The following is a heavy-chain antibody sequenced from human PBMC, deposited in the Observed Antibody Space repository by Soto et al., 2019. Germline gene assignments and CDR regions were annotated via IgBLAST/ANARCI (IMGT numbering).Heavy chain of an antibody. D-gene: IGHD5-18*01. CDR3: ARCPQPPDTADPYAVDV. J-gene: IGHJ6*02. Sequence: QVQLVQSGTEVKKPGASVKVSCKASGGTFSRSGFHWVRQAPGQGLEWMGMIVPSVDTTNYAQKFQARVTISADQFTSTVYMELRRLRSEDTAVDYCARCPQPPDTADPYAVDVWGQGTRVIVSS. CDR1: GGTFSRSG. CDR2: IVPSVDTT. V-gene: IGHV1-69*18.